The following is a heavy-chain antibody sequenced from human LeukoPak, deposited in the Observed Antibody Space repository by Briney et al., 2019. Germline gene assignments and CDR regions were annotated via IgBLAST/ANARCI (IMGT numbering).Heavy chain of an antibody. D-gene: IGHD6-13*01. CDR2: IYYSGST. CDR1: GGSISSSSYY. CDR3: AREDSSSRYNWFDP. V-gene: IGHV4-39*07. Sequence: PSETLSLTCTVSGGSISSSSYYWGWIRQPPGKGLEWIGSIYYSGSTYYNPSIKSRVIISVDTSKNQFSLKLSSVTAADTAVYYCAREDSSSRYNWFDPWGQGTLVTVSS. J-gene: IGHJ5*02.